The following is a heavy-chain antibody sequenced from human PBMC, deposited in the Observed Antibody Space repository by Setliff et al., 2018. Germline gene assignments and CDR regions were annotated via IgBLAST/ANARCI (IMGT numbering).Heavy chain of an antibody. D-gene: IGHD1-26*01. CDR1: GFIFSYNY. Sequence: GGSLRLSCVGSGFIFSYNYMDWVRQAPGKGLEWVGRIRVKADSYSTDYAASVKGRFSISRDNAKNSLYLQMNSLRAEDTAVYYCARDPSPLGATTRFDYWGQGTLVTVSS. J-gene: IGHJ4*02. V-gene: IGHV3-72*01. CDR3: ARDPSPLGATTRFDY. CDR2: IRVKADSYST.